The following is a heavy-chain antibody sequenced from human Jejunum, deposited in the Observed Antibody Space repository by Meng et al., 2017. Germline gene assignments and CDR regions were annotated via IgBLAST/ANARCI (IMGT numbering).Heavy chain of an antibody. Sequence: VQLQQWGAGLLKPSETLSLTCSVYGESFSNYYCNWIRQAPGKGLECMGGITHSGSTKYDPSLKSRVTISQDTSKNQFSLQLSSVTAVDTAIYYCERVGLGWSGFDSWGQGSLVTVSS. CDR1: GESFSNYY. D-gene: IGHD6-19*01. CDR2: ITHSGST. V-gene: IGHV4-34*01. CDR3: ERVGLGWSGFDS. J-gene: IGHJ4*02.